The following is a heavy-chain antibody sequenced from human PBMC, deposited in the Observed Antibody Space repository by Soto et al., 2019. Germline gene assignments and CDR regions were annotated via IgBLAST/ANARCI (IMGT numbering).Heavy chain of an antibody. Sequence: QVQLQESGPGLVKPSETLSLTCTVSGGSVSSGSYYWSWIRQPPGKGLEWIGYSYYSGSTNYNPSLKTRVTISVDTSKNQFSLKLSSATAADTAVYYCARGIEGWYQGRYYYGMDVWGQGTTVTVSS. CDR3: ARGIEGWYQGRYYYGMDV. V-gene: IGHV4-61*01. CDR2: SYYSGST. CDR1: GGSVSSGSYY. D-gene: IGHD6-19*01. J-gene: IGHJ6*02.